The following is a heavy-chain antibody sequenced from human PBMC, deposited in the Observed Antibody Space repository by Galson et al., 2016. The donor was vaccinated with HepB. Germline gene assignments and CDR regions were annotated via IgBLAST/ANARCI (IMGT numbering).Heavy chain of an antibody. J-gene: IGHJ6*02. V-gene: IGHV5-51*01. CDR2: VYPGDSAT. CDR1: GYSFTSYW. Sequence: QSGAEVKKPGESLKISCKGSGYSFTSYWIGWVRQMPGKGLEYMGIVYPGDSATGYSPSFQGQVTISADKSINTAYLQWSSLKASDTAIYYCARRDTMVHYYGMDVWGQGTTVIVSS. CDR3: ARRDTMVHYYGMDV. D-gene: IGHD3-10*01.